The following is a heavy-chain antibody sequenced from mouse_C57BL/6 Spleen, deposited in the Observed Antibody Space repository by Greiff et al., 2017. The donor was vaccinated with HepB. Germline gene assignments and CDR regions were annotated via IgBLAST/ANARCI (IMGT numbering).Heavy chain of an antibody. CDR1: GYAFSSSW. J-gene: IGHJ4*01. CDR2: IYPGDGDT. D-gene: IGHD2-3*01. Sequence: VQRVESGPELVKPGASVKISCKASGYAFSSSWMNWVKQRPGKGLEWIGRIYPGDGDTNYNGKFKGKATLTADKSSSIAYMQLSSLTSEDSAVYFCARRGLLGAMDYWGQGTSVTVSS. V-gene: IGHV1-82*01. CDR3: ARRGLLGAMDY.